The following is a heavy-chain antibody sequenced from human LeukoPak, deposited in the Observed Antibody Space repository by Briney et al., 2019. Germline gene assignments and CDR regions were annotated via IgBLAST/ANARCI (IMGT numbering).Heavy chain of an antibody. CDR3: ARDLTMIPRTNNAFDI. CDR2: INTNAGNP. D-gene: IGHD3-22*01. V-gene: IGHV7-4-1*02. CDR1: GYTFTSYA. Sequence: ASVKVSCKASGYTFTSYAMNWVRQAPGQGLEWMGWINTNAGNPTYAQGFTGRFVFSLDTSVSTAYLQISSLKAEDTAVYYCARDLTMIPRTNNAFDIWGQGTMVTVSS. J-gene: IGHJ3*02.